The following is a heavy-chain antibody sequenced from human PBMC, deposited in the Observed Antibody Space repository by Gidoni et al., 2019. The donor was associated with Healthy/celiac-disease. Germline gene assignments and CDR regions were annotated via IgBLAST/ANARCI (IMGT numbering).Heavy chain of an antibody. Sequence: QVQLQQWGAGLLKPSETLSLTCAVYGGSFSGYYWRWIRQPPGKGLEWIGEINHSGSTNYNPSLKSRVTISVDTSKNQFSLKLSSVTAADTAVYYCARGGPYYYDSSGYYTKPLEDYWGQGTLVTVSS. CDR3: ARGGPYYYDSSGYYTKPLEDY. D-gene: IGHD3-22*01. CDR2: INHSGST. CDR1: GGSFSGYY. V-gene: IGHV4-34*01. J-gene: IGHJ4*02.